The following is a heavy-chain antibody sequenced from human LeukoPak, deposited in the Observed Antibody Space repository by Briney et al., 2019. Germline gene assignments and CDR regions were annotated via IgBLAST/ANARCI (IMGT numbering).Heavy chain of an antibody. CDR3: ARGPYYYDASGFNYGS. CDR1: GYIFTDYY. Sequence: ASVKVSCKASGYIFTDYYIHWVRQAPGQGLEWMGWLNPRSGGTKYAQKLQDWVSMTRDTSISTAYMELSRLKSDDTAVYYCARGPYYYDASGFNYGSWGQGTLVTVSS. CDR2: LNPRSGGT. D-gene: IGHD3-22*01. V-gene: IGHV1-2*04. J-gene: IGHJ4*02.